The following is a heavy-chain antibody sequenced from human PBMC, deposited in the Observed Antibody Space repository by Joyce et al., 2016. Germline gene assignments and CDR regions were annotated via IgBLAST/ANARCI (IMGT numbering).Heavy chain of an antibody. CDR1: GYTLTSYY. J-gene: IGHJ6*03. CDR3: ARGVAIMGPTFSFYNMDV. D-gene: IGHD1-26*01. V-gene: IGHV1-46*01. CDR2: MDPFGGST. Sequence: QVQVVQSGAEVKKPGASVKVSCKASGYTLTSYYIHWVRQAPGQGLEWRGIMDPFGGSTAYAQNFQGRVTMTRDTSPDTVFMELSSLTSDDTAVYYCARGVAIMGPTFSFYNMDVWGKGTTVTVSS.